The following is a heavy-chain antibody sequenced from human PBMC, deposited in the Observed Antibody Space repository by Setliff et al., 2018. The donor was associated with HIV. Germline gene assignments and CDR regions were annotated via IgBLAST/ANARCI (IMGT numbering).Heavy chain of an antibody. CDR3: ARGGDGYNYFDY. D-gene: IGHD5-12*01. J-gene: IGHJ4*02. Sequence: PSETLSLTCTVSGGSISSGSHYWSWIRQPAGKGLEWIGRIYTSGSTNYNSSLKSRVTISVDTSKNQFSLNLSSVTAADTAVYYCARGGDGYNYFDYWGQGTLVTVSS. CDR1: GGSISSGSHY. CDR2: IYTSGST. V-gene: IGHV4-61*02.